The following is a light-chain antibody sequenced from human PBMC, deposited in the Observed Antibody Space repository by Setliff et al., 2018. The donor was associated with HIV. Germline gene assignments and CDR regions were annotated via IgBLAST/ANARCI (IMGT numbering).Light chain of an antibody. Sequence: QSVLTQSPSVSGAPGQRVTISCTGSSSNIGAGYDVHWYQQLPGTAPKLLSYGNNSRPAGVPDRCSGSKSGTSASLAITGLQAEDEADYYCQSYDSSLSGCDGFGTGTKVTVL. CDR3: QSYDSSLSGCDG. CDR2: GNN. V-gene: IGLV1-40*01. CDR1: SSNIGAGYD. J-gene: IGLJ1*01.